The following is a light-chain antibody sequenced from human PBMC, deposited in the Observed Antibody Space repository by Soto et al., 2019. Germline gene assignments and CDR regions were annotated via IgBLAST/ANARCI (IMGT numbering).Light chain of an antibody. CDR3: QQYDNWLLYT. V-gene: IGKV3-15*01. CDR2: GAS. Sequence: EIVMTQSPATLSVSPGEGATLSCRASQSVSYNLAWYQQKPGQAPRLLIYGASTRAAGIPARFSGSGSGTEFTLTVSSLQSEDFAVYYCQQYDNWLLYTFGQGTKLEIK. J-gene: IGKJ2*01. CDR1: QSVSYN.